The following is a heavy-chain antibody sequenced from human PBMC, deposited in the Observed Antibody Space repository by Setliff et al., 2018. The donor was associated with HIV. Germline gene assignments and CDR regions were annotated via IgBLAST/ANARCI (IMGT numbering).Heavy chain of an antibody. V-gene: IGHV1-69*13. D-gene: IGHD1-26*01. CDR2: FLAVLRKP. J-gene: IGHJ6*03. Sequence: SVKVSCKASGGTFKGYAFTWVRQAPGQGLEWMGDFLAVLRKPTHAERFQDRLTITADESTSTAYMELRDLRPEDTAVYFCASPRSAGTYQGAFYYFLHVWGKGTTVTASS. CDR3: ASPRSAGTYQGAFYYFLHV. CDR1: GGTFKGYA.